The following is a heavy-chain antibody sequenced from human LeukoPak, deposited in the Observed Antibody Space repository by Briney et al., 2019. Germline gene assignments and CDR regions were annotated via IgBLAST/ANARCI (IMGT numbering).Heavy chain of an antibody. J-gene: IGHJ4*02. CDR1: GYTFTSYG. CDR3: ARSPFLEWLLSFFDY. D-gene: IGHD3-3*01. V-gene: IGHV1-18*01. Sequence: ASVKVSCKASGYTFTSYGISWVRQAPGQGLEWMGWISAYSGNTNYAQKLQGRVTMTTDTSTSTAYLELKSLRSDDTAVYYCARSPFLEWLLSFFDYWGQGTLVTVSS. CDR2: ISAYSGNT.